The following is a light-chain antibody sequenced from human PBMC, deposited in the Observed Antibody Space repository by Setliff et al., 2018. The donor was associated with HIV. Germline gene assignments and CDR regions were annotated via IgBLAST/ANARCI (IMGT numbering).Light chain of an antibody. CDR2: LEGSGSY. Sequence: VLAQSSSASASLGSSVKLTCTLSSGHSSYIIAWHQQQPGKAPRYLMKLEGSGSYNKGSGVPDRFSGSSSGADRYLTISNLQSEDEADYYCETWDSNTHVFGTGTKV. J-gene: IGLJ1*01. CDR3: ETWDSNTHV. CDR1: SGHSSYI. V-gene: IGLV4-60*03.